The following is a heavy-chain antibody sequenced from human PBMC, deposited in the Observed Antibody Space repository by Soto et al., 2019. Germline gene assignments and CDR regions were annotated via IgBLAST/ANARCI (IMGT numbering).Heavy chain of an antibody. CDR1: GFSLSTSGLA. D-gene: IGHD3-10*01. CDR3: AHRRGSRLTFDY. J-gene: IGHJ4*02. Sequence: QITLKESRPTLVKHTQTLTLTFTFSGFSLSTSGLAVSWMRQPPRKALEWLGLIYWDDGKRYSPSLNSRLTVTKDTSKNQVVLTMTNMDPVDTATYYCAHRRGSRLTFDYWGQGTLVTVSS. CDR2: IYWDDGK. V-gene: IGHV2-5*02.